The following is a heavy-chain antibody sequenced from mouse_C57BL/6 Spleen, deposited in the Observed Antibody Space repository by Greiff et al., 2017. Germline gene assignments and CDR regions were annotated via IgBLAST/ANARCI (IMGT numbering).Heavy chain of an antibody. J-gene: IGHJ2*01. CDR3: ARQESQYYFDY. V-gene: IGHV5-6*01. CDR2: ISSGGSCT. Sequence: EVTLVESGGDLVKPGGSLKFSCAASGFTFSSYGMPWVRQTPDQRLEWVATISSGGSCTNYPDSVKGRFTVTRDNAKNTMYRQMSSLTSEDTAMLYWARQESQYYFDYWGQGTTLTVSS. CDR1: GFTFSSYG.